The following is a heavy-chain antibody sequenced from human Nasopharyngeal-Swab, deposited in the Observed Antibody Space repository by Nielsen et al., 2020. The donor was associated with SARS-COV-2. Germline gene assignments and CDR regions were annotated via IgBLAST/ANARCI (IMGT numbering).Heavy chain of an antibody. CDR2: ISTYTGHT. CDR1: TYPFTSYS. Sequence: ASVQVSCKASTYPFTSYSISWVRQAPGQGLEWMGWISTYTGHTNSAQKLQGRVTMTTDTSTSTAYMELRSLRSDDTAVYYCASPGYMVPEDAFDIWGQGTMVTVSS. CDR3: ASPGYMVPEDAFDI. D-gene: IGHD3-10*01. V-gene: IGHV1-18*01. J-gene: IGHJ3*02.